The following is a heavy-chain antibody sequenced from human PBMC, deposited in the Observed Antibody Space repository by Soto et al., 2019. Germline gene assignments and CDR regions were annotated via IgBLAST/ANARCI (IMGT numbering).Heavy chain of an antibody. CDR2: IHTGGQSI. D-gene: IGHD2-21*01. CDR1: GFDFSRSE. V-gene: IGHV3-48*03. CDR3: KNDGGLWWLQS. J-gene: IGHJ5*02. Sequence: PGGSLRLSCEASGFDFSRSEMNWVRQVPGKGLEWIAYIHTGGQSIYYADSVRNRFTISRDNAKSSLYLIMNSLRVEDTAVYYCKNDGGLWWLQSWGQGTLVTVSS.